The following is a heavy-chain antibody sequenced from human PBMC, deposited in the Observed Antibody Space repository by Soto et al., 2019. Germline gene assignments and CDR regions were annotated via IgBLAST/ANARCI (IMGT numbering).Heavy chain of an antibody. D-gene: IGHD3-10*01. CDR3: AKNYYGSESPFADI. CDR1: GFTFSSYG. J-gene: IGHJ3*02. Sequence: QVQLVESGGGVVQPGRSLRLSCAASGFTFSSYGMHWVRQAPGKGLEWVAIISYDGGNKYYADSVKGRFTISRDNSKNTLYLQMNSLRAEDTAVYYCAKNYYGSESPFADIWGQGTMVTVSS. V-gene: IGHV3-30*18. CDR2: ISYDGGNK.